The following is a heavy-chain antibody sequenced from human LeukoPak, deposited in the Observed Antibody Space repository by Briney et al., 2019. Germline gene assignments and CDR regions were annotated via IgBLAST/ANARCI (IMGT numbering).Heavy chain of an antibody. Sequence: ASVKVSCKASRYTFIDYYIHWLRQAPGPGIEWMGWINPNSGGTSYAQKFQGRVTMTRDTSISTAYMDLSSLSSDDTAVYYCARGTILTGYYLGDYWGQGTLVTVSS. CDR1: RYTFIDYY. CDR2: INPNSGGT. V-gene: IGHV1-2*02. D-gene: IGHD3-9*01. J-gene: IGHJ4*02. CDR3: ARGTILTGYYLGDY.